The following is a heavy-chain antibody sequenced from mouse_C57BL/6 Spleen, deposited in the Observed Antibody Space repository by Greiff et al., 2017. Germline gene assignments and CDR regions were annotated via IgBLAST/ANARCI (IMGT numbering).Heavy chain of an antibody. Sequence: QVQLQQPGAELVRPGSSVKLSCKASGYTFTSYWMNWVKQRPIQGLEWIGNIDPSGSETHYNQKFKDKATLTVDKSSSTAYMQLSRLTSEDSAVYVCARGAQASYAMDDWGQGTSVTVSS. D-gene: IGHD3-2*02. CDR3: ARGAQASYAMDD. J-gene: IGHJ4*01. CDR1: GYTFTSYW. CDR2: IDPSGSET. V-gene: IGHV1-52*01.